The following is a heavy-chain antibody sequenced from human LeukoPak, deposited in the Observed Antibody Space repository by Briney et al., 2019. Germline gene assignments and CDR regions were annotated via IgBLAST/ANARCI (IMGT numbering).Heavy chain of an antibody. D-gene: IGHD5-18*01. CDR2: MSYDGFNK. CDR1: EFTFSSYA. J-gene: IGHJ4*02. Sequence: GGSLRLSCAASEFTFSSYAMHWVRQSLGKGLEWVAVMSYDGFNKYYADSVKGRFTISRDNSKNTLYLQMNSLRAEDTAVYYCAKTKGYSYGYYFDYWGQGTLVTVSS. V-gene: IGHV3-30*18. CDR3: AKTKGYSYGYYFDY.